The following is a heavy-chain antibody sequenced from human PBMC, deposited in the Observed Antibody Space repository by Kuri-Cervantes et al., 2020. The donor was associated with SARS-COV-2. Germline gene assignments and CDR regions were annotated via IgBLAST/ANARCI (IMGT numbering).Heavy chain of an antibody. J-gene: IGHJ4*02. CDR2: IIPIFGTA. CDR1: GGTFSSYA. CDR3: ARATGPPGYFDY. Sequence: SVKVSCKASGGTFSSYAISGVRQAPGQGLEWMGGIIPIFGTANYAQKFQGRVTITTDESTSTAYMELSSLRSEDTAVYYCARATGPPGYFDYWGQGTLVTVSS. V-gene: IGHV1-69*05.